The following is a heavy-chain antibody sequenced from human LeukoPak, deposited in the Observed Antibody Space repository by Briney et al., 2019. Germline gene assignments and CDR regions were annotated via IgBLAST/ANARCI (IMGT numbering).Heavy chain of an antibody. D-gene: IGHD4-17*01. CDR3: ARGDYGVGDY. CDR2: IYYSGST. J-gene: IGHJ4*02. V-gene: IGHV4-59*01. CDR1: GGSISSYY. Sequence: SETLSLTCTVSGGSISSYYWSWIRQPPGKGLEWIGYIYYSGSTNYNPSPKSRVTISVDTSKNQFSLKLSSVTAADTAVYYCARGDYGVGDYWGQGTLVTVSS.